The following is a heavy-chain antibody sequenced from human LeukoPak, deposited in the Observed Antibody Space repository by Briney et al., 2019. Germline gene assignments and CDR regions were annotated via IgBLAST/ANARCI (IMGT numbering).Heavy chain of an antibody. CDR2: ISWNSGNI. Sequence: GGSLRLSCAASGFTFDDYAMHWVRHAPGKGVEWVSGISWNSGNIGYADSVKGRFTISRDNAKNSLYLQMNSLRAEDTALYYCAKSLGSYYYAFDIWGQGTMVTVSS. V-gene: IGHV3-9*01. J-gene: IGHJ3*02. CDR1: GFTFDDYA. D-gene: IGHD1-26*01. CDR3: AKSLGSYYYAFDI.